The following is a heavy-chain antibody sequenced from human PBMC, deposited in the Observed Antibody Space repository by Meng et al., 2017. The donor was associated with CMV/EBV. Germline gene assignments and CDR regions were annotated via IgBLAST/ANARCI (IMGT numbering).Heavy chain of an antibody. V-gene: IGHV3-74*01. J-gene: IGHJ6*02. CDR2: INSDGSST. CDR3: ARLERLLVHPYYYYGMDV. Sequence: GESLKISCAASGFTFSSYWMHWVRQAPGKGLVWVSRINSDGSSTGYADSVKGRFTISRDNAKNTLYLQMNSLRAEDTAVYYCARLERLLVHPYYYYGMDVWGQGTTVTVSS. D-gene: IGHD6-6*01. CDR1: GFTFSSYW.